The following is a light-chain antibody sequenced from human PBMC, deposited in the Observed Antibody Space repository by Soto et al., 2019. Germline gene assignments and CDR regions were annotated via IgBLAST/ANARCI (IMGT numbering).Light chain of an antibody. CDR1: QSVGKH. J-gene: IGKJ1*01. V-gene: IGKV1-16*01. CDR2: GAS. Sequence: DIQMTQSPSSLSASVGDSVTITCRASQSVGKHLNWYQQKPGKAPKFLIYGASTLQSGVPSRFSGSGSGTELTLTISSMQNDDFATYYCQQYSSYFWTFGHGTKVDIK. CDR3: QQYSSYFWT.